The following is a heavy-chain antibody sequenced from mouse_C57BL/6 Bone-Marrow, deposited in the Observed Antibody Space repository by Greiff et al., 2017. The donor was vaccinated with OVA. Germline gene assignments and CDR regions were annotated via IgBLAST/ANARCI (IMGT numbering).Heavy chain of an antibody. D-gene: IGHD4-1*01. Sequence: DVKLVESGPELVKPGASVKMSCKASGYTFTDYNMHWVKQSHGKSLEWIGYINPNNGGTSYNQKFKGKATLTVNKSSSTAYMELRSLTSEDAAVYNCANYWDWYFDVWGTGTTVTVSS. CDR1: GYTFTDYN. CDR2: INPNNGGT. CDR3: ANYWDWYFDV. J-gene: IGHJ1*03. V-gene: IGHV1-22*01.